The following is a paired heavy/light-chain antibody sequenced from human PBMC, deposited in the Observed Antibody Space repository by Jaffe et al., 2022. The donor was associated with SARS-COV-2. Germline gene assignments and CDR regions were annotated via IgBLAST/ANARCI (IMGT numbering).Light chain of an antibody. CDR1: SGSIASNY. CDR3: QSYDSSNLVV. J-gene: IGLJ2*01. Sequence: NFMLTQPHSVSESPGKTVTISCTRSSGSIASNYVQWYQQRPGSSPTTVIYEDNQRPSGVPDRFSGSIDSSSNSASLTISGLKTEDEADYYCQSYDSSNLVVFGGGTKLTVL. CDR2: EDN. V-gene: IGLV6-57*01.
Heavy chain of an antibody. CDR1: GFTFSSYA. CDR2: ISGSGGST. Sequence: EVQLLESGGGLVQPGGSLRLSCAASGFTFSSYAMSWVRQAPGKGLEWVSAISGSGGSTYYADSVKGRFTISRDNSKNTLYLQMNSLRAEDTAVYYCAKERLRIQLFNPDRYFQHWGQGTLVTVSS. CDR3: AKERLRIQLFNPDRYFQH. J-gene: IGHJ1*01. V-gene: IGHV3-23*01. D-gene: IGHD5-18*01.